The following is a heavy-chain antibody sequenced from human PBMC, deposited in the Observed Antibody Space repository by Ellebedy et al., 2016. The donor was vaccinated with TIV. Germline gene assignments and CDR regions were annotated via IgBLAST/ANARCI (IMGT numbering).Heavy chain of an antibody. J-gene: IGHJ1*01. D-gene: IGHD5-18*01. CDR2: ISSTSSTI. Sequence: PGGSLRLSCAASGFTFSTYTMNWVRQAPGKALEWVSYISSTSSTIYYADSVRGRFAISRDNAKNSLYLQMNSLRAEDTALYYCARGVDTALVEHFQHWGQGTLVTVSS. CDR1: GFTFSTYT. V-gene: IGHV3-48*04. CDR3: ARGVDTALVEHFQH.